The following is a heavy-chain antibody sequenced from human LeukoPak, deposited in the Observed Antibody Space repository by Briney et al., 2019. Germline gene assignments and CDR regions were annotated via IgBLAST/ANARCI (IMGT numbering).Heavy chain of an antibody. CDR2: IYYSGST. CDR3: ARDPLGNWYFDL. V-gene: IGHV4-59*01. D-gene: IGHD7-27*01. CDR1: GGSISSYY. Sequence: SETLSLTCTASGGSISSYYWSWIRQPPGKGLEWIGYIYYSGSTNYNPSLKSRVTISVDTSKNQFSLKLGSVTAADTAVYYCARDPLGNWYFDLWGRGTLVTVSS. J-gene: IGHJ2*01.